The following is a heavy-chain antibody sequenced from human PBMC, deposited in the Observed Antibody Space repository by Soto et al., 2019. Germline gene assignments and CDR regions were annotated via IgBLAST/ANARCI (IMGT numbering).Heavy chain of an antibody. CDR2: IYYSGST. CDR3: ANLVAAAPFKYY. D-gene: IGHD2-15*01. CDR1: GGSISSGDYH. Sequence: LSLTCTVSGGSISSGDYHWNWIRQPPGKGLEWIGYIYYSGSTYYNPSLKSRLSISVDTSKNQFSLRAEDTAVYYCANLVAAAPFKYYWGQGTLVTVSS. J-gene: IGHJ4*02. V-gene: IGHV4-30-4*01.